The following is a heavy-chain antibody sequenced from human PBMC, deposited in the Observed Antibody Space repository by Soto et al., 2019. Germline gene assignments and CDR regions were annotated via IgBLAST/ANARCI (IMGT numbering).Heavy chain of an antibody. CDR3: ARVARYCISTNCYGDYYFDY. CDR1: GVSISSDY. J-gene: IGHJ4*02. CDR2: TSHTGTT. Sequence: PSETLSLTCTVSGVSISSDYWTWIRQSPGKGLDWIAYTSHTGTTDYNPSLKSRVTISLDTSKNQFSLKLSSVTAADTAVYYCARVARYCISTNCYGDYYFDYWGQGTLVTVSS. V-gene: IGHV4-59*01. D-gene: IGHD2-2*01.